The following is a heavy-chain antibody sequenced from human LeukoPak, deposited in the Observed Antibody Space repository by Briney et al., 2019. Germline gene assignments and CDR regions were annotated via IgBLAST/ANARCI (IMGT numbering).Heavy chain of an antibody. D-gene: IGHD3-9*01. CDR2: IYYSGST. V-gene: IGHV4-59*01. Sequence: SETLSLTCTVSGRSISSYYWSRIRQPPGKGLEWLGYIYYSGSTNYNPSLKSRVTISVDTSKNQFSLKLSSVTAADTAVYYCARYRPLYDILTGSYFDYWGQGTLVTVSS. J-gene: IGHJ4*02. CDR1: GRSISSYY. CDR3: ARYRPLYDILTGSYFDY.